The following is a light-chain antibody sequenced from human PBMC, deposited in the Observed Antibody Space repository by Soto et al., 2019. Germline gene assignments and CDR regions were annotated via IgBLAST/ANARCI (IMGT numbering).Light chain of an antibody. V-gene: IGLV1-51*01. J-gene: IGLJ2*01. Sequence: QSVFTQPPSVSAAPGQKVTIYCSGSSSNIGSNFVSWYQQLPGTAPKLLIYEDNKRPSGIPDRFSGSKSGTSATLGITGLQTGDEADYYCGTWDSSLSAVFGGGTKLTVL. CDR2: EDN. CDR3: GTWDSSLSAV. CDR1: SSNIGSNF.